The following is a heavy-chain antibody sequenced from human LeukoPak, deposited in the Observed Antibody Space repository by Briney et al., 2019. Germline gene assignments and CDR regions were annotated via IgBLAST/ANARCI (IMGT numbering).Heavy chain of an antibody. J-gene: IGHJ6*02. D-gene: IGHD3-16*02. CDR1: GGSISSSSYY. CDR3: ARHGFGGVISYYYYGMDV. V-gene: IGHV4-39*01. Sequence: SETLCLTCTVSGGSISSSSYYWGWIRQPPGQGLGWIGSIYYSGSTYYNPSLKSRVTISVDTSKNQFSLKLSSVTAADTAVYYCARHGFGGVISYYYYGMDVWGQGTTVTASS. CDR2: IYYSGST.